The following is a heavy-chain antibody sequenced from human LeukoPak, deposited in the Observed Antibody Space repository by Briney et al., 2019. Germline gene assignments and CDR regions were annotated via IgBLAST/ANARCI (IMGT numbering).Heavy chain of an antibody. CDR2: SIPIVGTA. Sequence: GSSVKISCKASGGTFSSDAISWGRQGPGEGREWMGRSIPIVGTANNVQKILGRGTITTDASTSTAYMELSGRRSGDTAVYYCARIGGYSYGNGNWFVPWGQGTMVTVSS. D-gene: IGHD5-18*01. CDR1: GGTFSSDA. CDR3: ARIGGYSYGNGNWFVP. V-gene: IGHV1-69*05. J-gene: IGHJ5*02.